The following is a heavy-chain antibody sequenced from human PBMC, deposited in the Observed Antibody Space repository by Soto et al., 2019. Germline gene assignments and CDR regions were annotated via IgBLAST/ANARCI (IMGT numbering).Heavy chain of an antibody. CDR3: SRAHPRAYGLDV. CDR1: GFTFSTYI. CDR2: ISSSSSSI. Sequence: EVQLVESGGGLVKPGGSLRLSCAASGFTFSTYIMNWVRQAPGKGLEWVSSISSSSSSIYYVDSVKGRFTISRDNAKNSMYIQMNSLRDEDTAVYYCSRAHPRAYGLDVWGQGTTVTVSS. V-gene: IGHV3-21*01. J-gene: IGHJ6*02.